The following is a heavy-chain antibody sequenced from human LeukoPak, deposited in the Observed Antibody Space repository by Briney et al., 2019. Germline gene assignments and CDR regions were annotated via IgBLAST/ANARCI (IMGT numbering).Heavy chain of an antibody. D-gene: IGHD3-22*01. Sequence: SAGSLTLSCAASGFTFSSYDMMGLRQAPGKGLEWVLATSGSDGGTYYADSVKGRFNISRDNSKNTLYLQMNSLRAEDTAVYYCARGDYYDKPGYLQQWGQGTLVSVPS. J-gene: IGHJ1*01. CDR1: GFTFSSYD. V-gene: IGHV3-23*01. CDR3: ARGDYYDKPGYLQQ. CDR2: TSGSDGGT.